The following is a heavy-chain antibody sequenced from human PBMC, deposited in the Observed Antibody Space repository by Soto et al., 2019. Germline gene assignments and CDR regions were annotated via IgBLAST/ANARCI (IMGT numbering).Heavy chain of an antibody. CDR3: ARRPRTTRHGHGFDP. CDR2: ISAYNGNT. CDR1: VCTRTRYC. V-gene: IGHV1-18*01. J-gene: IGHJ5*02. Sequence: SEKVACKSSVCTRTRYCISRQRQAPGQGLEWMGWISAYNGNTNYAQKLQGRVTMATDTSTSKAYMELRSLRSDDTAVYYCARRPRTTRHGHGFDPWGQGTLVT. D-gene: IGHD4-4*01.